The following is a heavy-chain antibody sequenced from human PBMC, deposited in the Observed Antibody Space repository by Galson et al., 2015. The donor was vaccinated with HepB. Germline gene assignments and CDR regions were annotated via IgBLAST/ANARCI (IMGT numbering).Heavy chain of an antibody. J-gene: IGHJ4*02. D-gene: IGHD2-15*01. CDR2: ISYDGSNK. CDR1: GFTFSSYG. Sequence: SLRLSCAASGFTFSSYGMHWVRQAPGKGLEWVAVISYDGSNKYYADSVKGRFTISRDNSKNTLYLQMNSLRAEDTAVYYCAKGGYNCSGGSCYDGYFDYWGQGTLVTVSS. V-gene: IGHV3-30*18. CDR3: AKGGYNCSGGSCYDGYFDY.